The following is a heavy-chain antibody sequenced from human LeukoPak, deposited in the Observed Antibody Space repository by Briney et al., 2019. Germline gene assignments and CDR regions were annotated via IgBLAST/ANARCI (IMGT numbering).Heavy chain of an antibody. CDR1: GYTSTGYY. V-gene: IGHV1-2*02. D-gene: IGHD3-22*01. CDR2: INPNSGGT. CDR3: ARGTLASWLSAKANWFDP. Sequence: ASVKVSCKASGYTSTGYYMHWVRQAPGQGLEWMGWINPNSGGTNYAQKFQGRVTMTRDTSISTAYMELSRLRSDDTAVYYCARGTLASWLSAKANWFDPWGQGTLVTVSS. J-gene: IGHJ5*02.